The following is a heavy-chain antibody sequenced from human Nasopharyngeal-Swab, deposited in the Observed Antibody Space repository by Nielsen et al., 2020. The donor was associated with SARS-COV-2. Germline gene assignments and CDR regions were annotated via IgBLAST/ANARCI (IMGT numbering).Heavy chain of an antibody. V-gene: IGHV3-64*01. CDR3: VKNSGRDGGY. CDR1: GFTFDTFA. CDR2: ILGDGIAT. Sequence: GESLKISCAASGFTFDTFAMHWVRQAPGKGLEFVSSILGDGIATQYASSVKGRFTISRDNSKNTLYLQMGSLRDEDMAVYYCVKNSGRDGGYWGQGTLVTVSS. D-gene: IGHD1-1*01. J-gene: IGHJ4*02.